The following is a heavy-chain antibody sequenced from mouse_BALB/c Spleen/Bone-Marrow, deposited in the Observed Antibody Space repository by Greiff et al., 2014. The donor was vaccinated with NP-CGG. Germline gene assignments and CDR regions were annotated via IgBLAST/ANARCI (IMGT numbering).Heavy chain of an antibody. CDR2: IYPGDGDT. V-gene: IGHV1-80*01. Sequence: VQLQQSGAELVRPGSSVKISCKASGYAFSSYWMNWEKQRPGQGLEWIGQIYPGDGDTNYNGKFKGKATLTADKSSSTAYMQLSSLTSEDSAVYFCARQYGNYFDYWGQGTTLTVSS. CDR1: GYAFSSYW. CDR3: ARQYGNYFDY. D-gene: IGHD2-10*02. J-gene: IGHJ2*01.